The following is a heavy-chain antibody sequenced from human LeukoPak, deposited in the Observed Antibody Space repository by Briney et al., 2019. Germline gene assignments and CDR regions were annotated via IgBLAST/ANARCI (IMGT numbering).Heavy chain of an antibody. CDR3: ARVKDYGDYYYYYMDV. CDR2: IYYSGST. Sequence: SETLSLTCTVSGYSISSGYYWSWIRQPPGKGLEWIGYIYYSGSTNYNPSLKSRVTISVDTSKNQFSLKLSSVTAADTAVYYCARVKDYGDYYYYYMDVWGKGTTVTISS. CDR1: GYSISSGYY. D-gene: IGHD4-17*01. V-gene: IGHV4-61*01. J-gene: IGHJ6*03.